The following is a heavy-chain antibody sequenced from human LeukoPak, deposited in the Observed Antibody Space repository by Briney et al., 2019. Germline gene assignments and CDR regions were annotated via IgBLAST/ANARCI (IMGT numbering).Heavy chain of an antibody. CDR1: GYTFTSYD. CDR3: ARVDSGYGSFDY. V-gene: IGHV1-8*03. D-gene: IGHD5-12*01. Sequence: ASVKVSCKASGYTFTSYDINWVRQATGQGLEWMGWMNPNSGNTGYAQKFQGRVTITRDTSASTAYMELSSLRSEDMAVYYCARVDSGYGSFDYWGQGTLVTVSS. J-gene: IGHJ4*02. CDR2: MNPNSGNT.